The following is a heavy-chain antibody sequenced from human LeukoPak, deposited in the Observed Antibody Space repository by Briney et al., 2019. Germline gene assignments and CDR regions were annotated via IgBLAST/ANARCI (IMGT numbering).Heavy chain of an antibody. J-gene: IGHJ6*02. CDR2: ISWNSGSI. Sequence: GGSLRLSCAASGFTFDDYAMHWVRQAPGKGLEWVSVISWNSGSIGYADSVKGRFTISRDNAKNSLYLQMNSLRAEDTALYYCAKDPSRWLRPSYGMDVWGQGTTVTVSS. CDR1: GFTFDDYA. V-gene: IGHV3-9*01. D-gene: IGHD5-12*01. CDR3: AKDPSRWLRPSYGMDV.